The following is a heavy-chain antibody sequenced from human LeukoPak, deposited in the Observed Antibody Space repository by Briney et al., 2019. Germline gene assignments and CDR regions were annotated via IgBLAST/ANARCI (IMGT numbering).Heavy chain of an antibody. J-gene: IGHJ4*02. CDR3: ARHSVASPHYFDY. CDR2: IFYSGST. V-gene: IGHV4-59*08. Sequence: PSETLSLTCTVPGGSISPYYWSWIRQPPGKDLEWIAFIFYSGSTHYNPSLTSRVTISVDTSKNQFSLKLTSVTAADTAVYYCARHSVASPHYFDYWGQGTLVTVSS. CDR1: GGSISPYY. D-gene: IGHD5/OR15-5a*01.